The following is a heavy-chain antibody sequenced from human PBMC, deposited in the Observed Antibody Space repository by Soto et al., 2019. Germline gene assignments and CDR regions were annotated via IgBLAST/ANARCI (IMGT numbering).Heavy chain of an antibody. Sequence: SEARSVTCTGSGGSISRGAYSLCWIRQAPGKGLEWIGTFYYSVITNYNPSLESRVTISVDTSRNQFSLKVSSVTAADTAVYYCARLGGYCSSTSCYGHYTMDVWGQGPTVT. V-gene: IGHV4-39*01. J-gene: IGHJ6*02. CDR2: FYYSVIT. CDR1: GGSISRGAYS. CDR3: ARLGGYCSSTSCYGHYTMDV. D-gene: IGHD2-2*01.